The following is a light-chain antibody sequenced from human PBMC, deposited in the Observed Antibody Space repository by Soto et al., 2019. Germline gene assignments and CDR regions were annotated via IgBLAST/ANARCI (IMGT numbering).Light chain of an antibody. CDR2: TND. V-gene: IGLV1-44*01. J-gene: IGLJ2*01. Sequence: QSVLTQPPSASGPPGQRVTISCSGSSSNIGSNTVNWYQQLPRTAPKLLIYTNDHRPSGVPDRFSGSKSGTSASLAISGLQSEDEADYYCASWDDSLNDVVFGGGTKLTVL. CDR1: SSNIGSNT. CDR3: ASWDDSLNDVV.